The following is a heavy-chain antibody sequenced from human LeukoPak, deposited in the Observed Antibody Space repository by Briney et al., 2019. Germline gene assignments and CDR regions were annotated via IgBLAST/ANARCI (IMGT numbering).Heavy chain of an antibody. Sequence: GGSLRLSCGVSGFTLSSYSMNWVRRAPGKGLEWVSSISTSSSYIYYADSVRGRFTISRDNAKNSLYLQMNSLRAEDTAVYSCARGADGVSSNSRGWFDPWGQGTLVTVSS. CDR2: ISTSSSYI. J-gene: IGHJ5*02. CDR3: ARGADGVSSNSRGWFDP. D-gene: IGHD2-15*01. V-gene: IGHV3-21*01. CDR1: GFTLSSYS.